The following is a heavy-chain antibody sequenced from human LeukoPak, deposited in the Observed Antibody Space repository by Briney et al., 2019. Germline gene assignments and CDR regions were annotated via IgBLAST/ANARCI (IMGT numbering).Heavy chain of an antibody. J-gene: IGHJ3*02. V-gene: IGHV1-18*01. CDR1: GYNFVTFG. CDR2: ISAYNGNT. Sequence: ASVKVSCKASGYNFVTFGLKWVRQAPGQGLEWVGWISAYNGNTNYEQKLQDRLTMTTDTSKNIAYMELRTLKSDDTAVYYCARGGPSGSGADDLLASDIWGQGTMVTVSS. CDR3: ARGGPSGSGADDLLASDI. D-gene: IGHD2-8*02.